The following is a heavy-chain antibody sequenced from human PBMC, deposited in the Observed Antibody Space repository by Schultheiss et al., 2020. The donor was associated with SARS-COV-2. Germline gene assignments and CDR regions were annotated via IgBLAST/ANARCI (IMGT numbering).Heavy chain of an antibody. CDR1: GFTFSSYE. CDR3: AKRGGRHYYDSSGYDY. D-gene: IGHD3-22*01. CDR2: ISSSGSTI. Sequence: GGSLRLSCAASGFTFSSYEMNWVRQAPGKGLEWVSYISSSGSTIYYADSVKGRFTISRDNAKNSLYLQMNSLRAEDTAVYYCAKRGGRHYYDSSGYDYWGQGTLVTVSS. J-gene: IGHJ4*02. V-gene: IGHV3-48*03.